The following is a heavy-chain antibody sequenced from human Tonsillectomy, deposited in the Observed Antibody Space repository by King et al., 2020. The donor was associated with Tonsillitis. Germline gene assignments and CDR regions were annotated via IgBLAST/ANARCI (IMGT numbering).Heavy chain of an antibody. Sequence: LQLQESGPGLVKPSETLSLTCTVSGGSINNYYWSWIRQPPGQGLEGIWDVFYSGSTNYNPSLKSRVTISVDTSKNQFSLNLTSVTAADTAVYYCARSAVWIQLWTHYLDNWGQGVLVTVSS. V-gene: IGHV4-59*08. D-gene: IGHD5-18*01. CDR2: VFYSGST. CDR1: GGSINNYY. J-gene: IGHJ4*02. CDR3: ARSAVWIQLWTHYLDN.